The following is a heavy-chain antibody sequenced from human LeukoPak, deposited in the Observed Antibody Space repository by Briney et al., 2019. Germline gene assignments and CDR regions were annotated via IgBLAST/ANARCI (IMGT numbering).Heavy chain of an antibody. Sequence: PETLSLTCTVSGGSISSYYWSWIRQPAGKGLEWIGRIYTSGSTNYNPSLKSRVTMSVDTSKNQFSLKLSSVTAADTAVYYCARDRPLHYDILTGYYISDAFDIWGQGTMVTVSS. CDR1: GGSISSYY. J-gene: IGHJ3*02. D-gene: IGHD3-9*01. CDR2: IYTSGST. CDR3: ARDRPLHYDILTGYYISDAFDI. V-gene: IGHV4-4*07.